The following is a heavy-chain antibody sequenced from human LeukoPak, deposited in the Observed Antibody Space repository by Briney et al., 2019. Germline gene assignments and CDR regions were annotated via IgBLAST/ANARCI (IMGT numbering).Heavy chain of an antibody. CDR1: GGSISGYY. V-gene: IGHV4-59*01. Sequence: PSETLSLSCTVSGGSISGYYWSWIRHPPGKGLEWIGYIYYSGSTNYNPSLKSRVTISVDTSKNQFSLKLSSVTAADTAVYYCARGPGYSGSYFDYWGQGTLVTVSS. CDR3: ARGPGYSGSYFDY. J-gene: IGHJ4*02. CDR2: IYYSGST. D-gene: IGHD1-26*01.